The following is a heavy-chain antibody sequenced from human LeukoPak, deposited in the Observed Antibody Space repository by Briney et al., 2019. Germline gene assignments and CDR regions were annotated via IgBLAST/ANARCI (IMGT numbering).Heavy chain of an antibody. CDR2: IYYSGST. V-gene: IGHV4-59*12. Sequence: PSETLSLTCTVSGGSISSYYWSWIRQPPGKGLEWIGYIYYSGSTNYNPSLKSRVTISVDTSKNQFSLKLSSVTAADTAVYYCARERVYNWFDPWGQGTLVTVSS. CDR1: GGSISSYY. CDR3: ARERVYNWFDP. J-gene: IGHJ5*02.